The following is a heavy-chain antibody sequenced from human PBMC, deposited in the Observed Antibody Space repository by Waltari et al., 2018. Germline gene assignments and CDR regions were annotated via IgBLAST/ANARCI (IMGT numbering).Heavy chain of an antibody. CDR1: GFTFSSYS. Sequence: EVQLVESGGGLVQPGGSLRVSCAASGFTFSSYSMNWVRQAPGKGLEWVSYISSSSSTIYYADSVKGRFTISRDNAKNSLYLQMNSLRAEDTAVYYCATARPVHYYYYYGMDVWGQGTTVTVSS. D-gene: IGHD6-6*01. CDR2: ISSSSSTI. V-gene: IGHV3-48*01. J-gene: IGHJ6*02. CDR3: ATARPVHYYYYYGMDV.